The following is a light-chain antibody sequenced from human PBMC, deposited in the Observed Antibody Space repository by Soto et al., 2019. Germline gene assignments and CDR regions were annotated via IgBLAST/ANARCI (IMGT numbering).Light chain of an antibody. CDR3: QQYGSSPRT. V-gene: IGKV3-20*01. J-gene: IGKJ1*01. Sequence: EIVLTQSPDTLSLSPGERATLSCRANQSVSSNFLAWYQQTPGQAPRILISGASNRDTGIPDRFSGSGSGTDFTLTISRLEPEDFSVYYCQQYGSSPRTFGQGTKVDIK. CDR2: GAS. CDR1: QSVSSNF.